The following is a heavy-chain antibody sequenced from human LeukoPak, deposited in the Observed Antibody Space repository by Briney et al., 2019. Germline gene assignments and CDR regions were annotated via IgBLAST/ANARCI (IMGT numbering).Heavy chain of an antibody. V-gene: IGHV3-23*01. CDR1: GFTFSNYA. CDR2: ISGVGITK. D-gene: IGHD3-22*01. Sequence: TGGSLRLSCEASGFTFSNYAMAWVRQAPGKGLEWVSTISGVGITKYYEDSVKGRFTISRDNSKNTLYVQMNSLRAEDTAVYYRVKGYYYDSNGVQNFSYYMDVWGKGTTVTVSS. J-gene: IGHJ6*03. CDR3: VKGYYYDSNGVQNFSYYMDV.